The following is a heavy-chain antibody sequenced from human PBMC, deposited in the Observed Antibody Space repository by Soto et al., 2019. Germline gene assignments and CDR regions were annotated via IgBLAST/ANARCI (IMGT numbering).Heavy chain of an antibody. D-gene: IGHD2-15*01. CDR2: IYYSGST. V-gene: IGHV4-59*01. Sequence: PSETLSLTCTVSGGSISSYYWSWIRQPQGEGLEWIGYIYYSGSTNYNPSLKSRVTISVDTSKNQFSLKLSSVTAADTAVYYCARDGGCSGGSCYLYYYGMDVWGQGTTVTVSS. CDR1: GGSISSYY. J-gene: IGHJ6*02. CDR3: ARDGGCSGGSCYLYYYGMDV.